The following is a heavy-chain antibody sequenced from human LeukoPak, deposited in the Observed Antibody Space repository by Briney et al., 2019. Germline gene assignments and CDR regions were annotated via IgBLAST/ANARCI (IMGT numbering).Heavy chain of an antibody. D-gene: IGHD3-9*01. Sequence: PGGSLRLSCAASGFTFSSYAMSWVRQAPGKGLEWVSAISGSGGSTYYADSVKGRFTISRDNSKNTLYLQMNSLRAEDTAVYYCAKLWGYDILTGYSDYWGQGTLVTVSS. J-gene: IGHJ4*02. CDR2: ISGSGGST. CDR3: AKLWGYDILTGYSDY. CDR1: GFTFSSYA. V-gene: IGHV3-23*01.